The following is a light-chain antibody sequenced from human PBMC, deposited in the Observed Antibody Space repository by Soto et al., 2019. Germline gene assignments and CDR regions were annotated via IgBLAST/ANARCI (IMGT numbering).Light chain of an antibody. CDR1: QSVSSSY. V-gene: IGKV3-20*01. CDR2: GAS. Sequence: EIVLTQSPGTLYLSPGERDTLSCRASQSVSSSYLAWYQQKPGQAPRLLIYGASSRATGITDTFSGSVSGTDFTLTIGRLAPEDFAVYYCQQYGIALTCGPGTKVDIK. CDR3: QQYGIALT. J-gene: IGKJ3*01.